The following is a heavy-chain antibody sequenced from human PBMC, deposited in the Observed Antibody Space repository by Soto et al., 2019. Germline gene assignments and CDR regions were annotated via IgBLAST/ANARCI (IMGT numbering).Heavy chain of an antibody. D-gene: IGHD3-3*01. Sequence: QVQLVQSGAEVKKPGASVKVSCKASGYTFTSCYMHWVRQAPGQGLEWMGIINPSGGNTRYAQKFQGRVTRARNTTTRTVYMELGCVRSEDTAVYSCARDLFCARGDDLWSGYHTPGYWGQGTLVTVSS. V-gene: IGHV1-46*01. CDR2: INPSGGNT. CDR3: ARDLFCARGDDLWSGYHTPGY. J-gene: IGHJ4*02. CDR1: GYTFTSCY.